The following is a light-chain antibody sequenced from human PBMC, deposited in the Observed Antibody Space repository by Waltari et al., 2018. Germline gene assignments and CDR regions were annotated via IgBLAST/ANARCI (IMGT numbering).Light chain of an antibody. CDR1: QSVLYSSNNKNY. V-gene: IGKV4-1*01. CDR3: QQYYSTLQGT. Sequence: DIVMTQSPDSLAVSLGERATINCKSGQSVLYSSNNKNYLAWYQQKPGQPPKLLIYWASTRESGVPDRFSGSGSGTDFTLTISSLQAEDVAVYYCQQYYSTLQGTFGQGTKVEIK. J-gene: IGKJ1*01. CDR2: WAS.